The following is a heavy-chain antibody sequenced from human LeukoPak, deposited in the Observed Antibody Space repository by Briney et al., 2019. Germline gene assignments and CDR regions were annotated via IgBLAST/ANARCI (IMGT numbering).Heavy chain of an antibody. CDR3: ARGGCSSTSCLDY. V-gene: IGHV3-74*01. CDR1: GFTFSSKW. CDR2: INSDGSNT. J-gene: IGHJ4*02. Sequence: GGSLRLSCAASGFTFSSKWMHWVRQSPGKGLVWVSHINSDGSNTNYADSVKGRFTISRDNAKNTLYLQLNSLRAEDTAVYYCARGGCSSTSCLDYWGKGTLVTVSS. D-gene: IGHD2-2*01.